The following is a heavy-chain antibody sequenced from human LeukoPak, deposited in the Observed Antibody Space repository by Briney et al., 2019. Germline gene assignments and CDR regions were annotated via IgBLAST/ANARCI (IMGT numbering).Heavy chain of an antibody. Sequence: ASVKVSCKASGGTFSSYAISWVGQAPGQGLGWMGWMNPNSGNTGYAQKFQGRVTITRNTSISTAYMELSSLRSEDTAVYYCARGDSSSSFRVWYYYYYMDVWGKGTTVTVSS. CDR2: MNPNSGNT. V-gene: IGHV1-8*03. CDR1: GGTFSSYA. D-gene: IGHD6-6*01. CDR3: ARGDSSSSFRVWYYYYYMDV. J-gene: IGHJ6*03.